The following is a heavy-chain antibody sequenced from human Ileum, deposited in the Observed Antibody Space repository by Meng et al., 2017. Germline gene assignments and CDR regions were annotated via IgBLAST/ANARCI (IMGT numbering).Heavy chain of an antibody. CDR3: VRHGGKYFDY. Sequence: QGQLKESGPGPVAPWGTLSLTCKVSGDSISSSFYWSWVRQSPGKGLEWIGQSYLPGSPNYNPSLESRVTISEDKSMNQFSLRLTSVTAADTAIFYCVRHGGKYFDYWGQGILVTVSS. D-gene: IGHD2-15*01. J-gene: IGHJ4*02. CDR1: GDSISSSFY. V-gene: IGHV4-4*02. CDR2: SYLPGSP.